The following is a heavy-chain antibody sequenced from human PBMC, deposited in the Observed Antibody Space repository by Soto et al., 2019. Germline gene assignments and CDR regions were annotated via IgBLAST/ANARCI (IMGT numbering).Heavy chain of an antibody. CDR3: ARVNIAWNDVGAMDV. V-gene: IGHV3-30-3*01. D-gene: IGHD1-1*01. CDR1: GLTFSTLA. Sequence: QVQLVESGGGVVQPGRSLRLSCAASGLTFSTLARHWVRQAPGRGLGWVAVILYDGSKKDYADSVKGRFTISRDNSKNTLYLQMNSLRAEDTAVYYCARVNIAWNDVGAMDVWGQGTTVTVSS. CDR2: ILYDGSKK. J-gene: IGHJ6*02.